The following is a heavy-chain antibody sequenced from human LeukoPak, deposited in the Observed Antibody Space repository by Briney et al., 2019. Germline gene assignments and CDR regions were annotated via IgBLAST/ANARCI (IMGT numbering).Heavy chain of an antibody. Sequence: ASVKVSFKGSGYTFIGYFMHWVGQAPGQGLEWMGWINPNSGGTNYAQKSQGRVTMTRDTSISTAYMELSRLRSDDTAVYYCAVHWGSESAIEIRGQGTMVTVSS. V-gene: IGHV1-2*02. CDR1: GYTFIGYF. J-gene: IGHJ3*02. D-gene: IGHD7-27*01. CDR3: AVHWGSESAIEI. CDR2: INPNSGGT.